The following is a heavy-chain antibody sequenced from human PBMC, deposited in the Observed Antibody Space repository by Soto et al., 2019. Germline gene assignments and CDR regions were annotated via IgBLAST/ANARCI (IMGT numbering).Heavy chain of an antibody. CDR2: IYTSGST. Sequence: QVQLQESGPGLVKPSETLSLTCTVSGGSISRYYWSWIRQPAGKGLQWIGRIYTSGSTNYNPSLKSRVTMSVDTSKNQFSLKLSSVTAADTAVYYCARDQYCGGDCYSDYWGQGTLVTVSS. D-gene: IGHD2-21*02. J-gene: IGHJ4*02. CDR3: ARDQYCGGDCYSDY. CDR1: GGSISRYY. V-gene: IGHV4-4*07.